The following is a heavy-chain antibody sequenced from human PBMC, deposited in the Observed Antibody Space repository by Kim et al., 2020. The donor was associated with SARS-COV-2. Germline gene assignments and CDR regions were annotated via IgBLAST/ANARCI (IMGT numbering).Heavy chain of an antibody. V-gene: IGHV4-31*03. CDR3: ARGPYYDILTGRNYYFDY. CDR1: GDSISSGDHY. J-gene: IGHJ4*02. D-gene: IGHD3-9*01. CDR2: IFYSGAT. Sequence: SETLSLTCTVTGDSISSGDHYWSWIRQHPGKGLEWVGFIFYSGATYYNPSLKSRVTISIDTSNNQFSLELNSVTAADTAVYYCARGPYYDILTGRNYYFDYWGQGTLVTVSS.